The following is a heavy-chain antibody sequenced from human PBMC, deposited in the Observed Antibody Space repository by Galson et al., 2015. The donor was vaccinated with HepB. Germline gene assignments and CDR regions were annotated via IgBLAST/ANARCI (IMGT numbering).Heavy chain of an antibody. CDR1: GFTFSGHW. CDR3: ARVRPGTFTLLGN. J-gene: IGHJ4*02. D-gene: IGHD1-1*01. CDR2: INSDGSSS. Sequence: SLRLSCAASGFTFSGHWMHWVRQAPGKGLNWVSRINSDGSSSSYADYVKGRFTISRDDAKNTLYLQLNSLRAEDTAIYYCARVRPGTFTLLGNGGQGTLVTVSS. V-gene: IGHV3-74*01.